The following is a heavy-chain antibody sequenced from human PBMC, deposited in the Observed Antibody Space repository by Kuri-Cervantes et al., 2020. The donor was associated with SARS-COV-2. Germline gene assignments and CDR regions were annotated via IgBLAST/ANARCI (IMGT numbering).Heavy chain of an antibody. CDR1: RFMFSCDR. Sequence: GESLKISCAASRFMFSCDRMNWVRQAPGKGLEWVSSISSSSSYIYYADSVKGRFTISRDNAKNSLYLQMNSLRAEDTAVYYCARGSKPSEYWGQGTPVTVSS. CDR2: ISSSSSYI. CDR3: ARGSKPSEY. J-gene: IGHJ4*02. V-gene: IGHV3-21*01.